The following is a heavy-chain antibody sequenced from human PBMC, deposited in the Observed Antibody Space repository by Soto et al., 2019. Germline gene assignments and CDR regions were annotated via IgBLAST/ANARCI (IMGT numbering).Heavy chain of an antibody. V-gene: IGHV1-69*06. D-gene: IGHD3-10*01. J-gene: IGHJ6*02. CDR1: GGTFSSYA. CDR3: ARDWFGITMVRGAGYGMDV. Sequence: SVKVSCKASGGTFSSYAISWVRQAPGQGLEWMGGIILIFGTANYAQEFQGRVTIIADKSTSTAYMELSGLRSEDTAVYYCARDWFGITMVRGAGYGMDVWGQGTTVTVSS. CDR2: IILIFGTA.